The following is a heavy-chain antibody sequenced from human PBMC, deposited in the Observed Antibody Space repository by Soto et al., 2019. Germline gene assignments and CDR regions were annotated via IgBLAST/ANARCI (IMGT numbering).Heavy chain of an antibody. J-gene: IGHJ3*01. CDR2: IYHSGST. CDR1: SGSISSSNW. CDR3: AMRAMHIVVVPGAPQIALDF. V-gene: IGHV4-4*02. D-gene: IGHD2-2*01. Sequence: PSETLSLTCAVSSGSISSSNWCSCVRQPPGKGLEWIGEIYHSGSTNYTPSLKSRVTISVDTSKNHFSLKLSSVTAEASAVYYGAMRAMHIVVVPGAPQIALDFGGNGKMVTVSP.